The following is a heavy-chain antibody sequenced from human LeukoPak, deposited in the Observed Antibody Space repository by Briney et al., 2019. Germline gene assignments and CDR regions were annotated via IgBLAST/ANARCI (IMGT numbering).Heavy chain of an antibody. V-gene: IGHV1-69*05. CDR3: AGGGGAYYYDSSGF. D-gene: IGHD3-22*01. CDR2: IIPIFGTA. J-gene: IGHJ4*02. Sequence: SVKVSCKASGGTFSSYAISWVRQAPGQGLEWMGGIIPIFGTANYAQKFQGRVTITTDESTSTAYMELSSLRSEDTAVYYCAGGGGAYYYDSSGFWGQGTLVTVSS. CDR1: GGTFSSYA.